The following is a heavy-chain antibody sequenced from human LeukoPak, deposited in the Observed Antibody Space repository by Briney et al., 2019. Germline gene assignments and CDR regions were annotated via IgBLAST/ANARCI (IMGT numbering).Heavy chain of an antibody. D-gene: IGHD4-23*01. CDR2: LSPSGASI. CDR1: GFTFNTYA. V-gene: IGHV3-23*01. J-gene: IGHJ4*02. CDR3: AAGPYGGNTPFDY. Sequence: PGGSLRLSCAASGFTFNTYAMSWVRQAPGRGLEWVSSLSPSGASIYYADSVKGRFSISRDNSKNTLYLQMNNLRAEDTALYYCAAGPYGGNTPFDYWGQGTLVTISS.